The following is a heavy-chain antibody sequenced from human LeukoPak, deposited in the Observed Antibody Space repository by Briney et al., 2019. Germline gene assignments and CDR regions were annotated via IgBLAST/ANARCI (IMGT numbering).Heavy chain of an antibody. CDR2: ISGSGART. CDR1: GFTFSSYA. Sequence: GGSLRLSCAASGFTFSSYAMSWVRQAPGKGLEWVSAISGSGARTYYADSVKGRFTISRDNSKNTLYLQMNSLRAEDAAVYYCAKEDRYGAKNYWGQGTLVTVSS. J-gene: IGHJ4*02. D-gene: IGHD4-17*01. V-gene: IGHV3-23*01. CDR3: AKEDRYGAKNY.